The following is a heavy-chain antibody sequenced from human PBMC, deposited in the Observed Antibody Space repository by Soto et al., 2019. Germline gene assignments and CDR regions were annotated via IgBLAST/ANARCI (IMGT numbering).Heavy chain of an antibody. D-gene: IGHD2-21*01. V-gene: IGHV1-18*01. CDR1: GYTFSRYG. Sequence: GASVKVSCKASGYTFSRYGIMWVRQAPGQGLEWMGCISAYNGNTNSAEKLRGRLTMTTDASTTTAYMELRSLRSDDTAIYYCARDQGFRVVINSNWFDPWGQGTLVTVSS. CDR2: ISAYNGNT. CDR3: ARDQGFRVVINSNWFDP. J-gene: IGHJ5*02.